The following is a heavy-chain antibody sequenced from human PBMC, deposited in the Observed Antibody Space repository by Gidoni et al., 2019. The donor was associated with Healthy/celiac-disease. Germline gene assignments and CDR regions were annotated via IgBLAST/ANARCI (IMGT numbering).Heavy chain of an antibody. Sequence: EVQLLESGGGLVQPGGSLRLSCASSGFTFRSYAMSWVRQAPGKGLEWVSAISGSCGSTYYADSVKGRFTISRDNAKNTLYLQMNSLRAEDTAVYYCAKEGCSSTSCYRTSYYYYGMDVWGKGTTVTVSS. CDR3: AKEGCSSTSCYRTSYYYYGMDV. V-gene: IGHV3-23*01. J-gene: IGHJ6*04. CDR1: GFTFRSYA. CDR2: ISGSCGST. D-gene: IGHD2-2*01.